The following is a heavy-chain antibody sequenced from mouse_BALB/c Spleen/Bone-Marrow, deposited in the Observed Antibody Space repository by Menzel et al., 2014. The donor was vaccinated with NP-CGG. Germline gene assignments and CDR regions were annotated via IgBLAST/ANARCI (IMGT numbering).Heavy chain of an antibody. CDR3: AREDYGYAMDY. Sequence: DVHLVESGGGLVKPGGSLKLSCAASGFAFSSYDMSWVRQTPEKRLEWVATISSGGSYTYYPDSVKGRFTISRDNARNTLYLQMSSLRSEDTALYYCAREDYGYAMDYWGQGTSVTVSS. J-gene: IGHJ4*01. D-gene: IGHD1-1*01. CDR2: ISSGGSYT. CDR1: GFAFSSYD. V-gene: IGHV5-9*02.